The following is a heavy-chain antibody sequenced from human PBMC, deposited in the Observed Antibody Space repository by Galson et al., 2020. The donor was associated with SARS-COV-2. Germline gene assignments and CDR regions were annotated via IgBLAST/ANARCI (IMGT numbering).Heavy chain of an antibody. CDR2: IYYSGST. CDR3: ARGSNPNNWYDTSDL. V-gene: IGHV4-59*08. D-gene: IGHD1-1*01. J-gene: IGHJ3*01. CDR1: GGSISSYY. Sequence: ASETLSLTCTVSGGSISSYYWSWIRQPPGKGLEWIGYIYYSGSTNYNPSLKSRVTISVDTSKNQFSLKLSSVTAADTAVYYCARGSNPNNWYDTSDLCGQGTMVTVSA.